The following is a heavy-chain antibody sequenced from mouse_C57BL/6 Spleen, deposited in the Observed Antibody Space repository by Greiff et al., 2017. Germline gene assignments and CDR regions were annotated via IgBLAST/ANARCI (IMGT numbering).Heavy chain of an antibody. V-gene: IGHV1-9*01. Sequence: QVQLQQSGAELMKPGASVKLSCKATGYTFTGYWIEWVKQRPGHGLEWIGEILPGSGSTNYNEKFKGKATFTADTSSNTAYLQLSSLTTEDSAIYYFARGEGTVEAYAFGYWGQGATLSVSS. J-gene: IGHJ2*01. D-gene: IGHD1-1*01. CDR3: ARGEGTVEAYAFGY. CDR2: ILPGSGST. CDR1: GYTFTGYW.